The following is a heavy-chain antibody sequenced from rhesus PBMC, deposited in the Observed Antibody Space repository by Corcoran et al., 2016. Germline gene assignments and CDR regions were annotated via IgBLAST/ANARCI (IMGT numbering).Heavy chain of an antibody. D-gene: IGHD2-2*01. Sequence: QVQLQESGPGLVKPSETLSLTCAVSGGSISDNYYWNWIRQSPGKGLEWIGNMYGSSGNTDDNPSLKRRFTTSKDTTKNQFSLKLTSVTAADTAVYYCARDYVLSYWGQGVLVTVSS. CDR3: ARDYVLSY. CDR1: GGSISDNYY. V-gene: IGHV4S9*01. CDR2: MYGSSGNT. J-gene: IGHJ4*01.